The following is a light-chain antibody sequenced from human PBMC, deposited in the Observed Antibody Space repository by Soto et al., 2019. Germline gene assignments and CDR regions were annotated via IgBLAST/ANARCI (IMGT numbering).Light chain of an antibody. CDR1: QSISSY. V-gene: IGKV1-39*01. Sequence: DIQMTRSPSSLSASVGDRVTITCRASQSISSYLNWYQQKPGKAPKLLIYAASSLQSGVPSRFSGSGSGTDLTLTISSLQPEDFATYYCQQSYSTPWTFGQGTKVDIK. CDR3: QQSYSTPWT. CDR2: AAS. J-gene: IGKJ1*01.